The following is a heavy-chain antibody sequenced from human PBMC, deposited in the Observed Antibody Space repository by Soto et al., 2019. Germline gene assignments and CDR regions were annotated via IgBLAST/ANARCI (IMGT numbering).Heavy chain of an antibody. D-gene: IGHD6-13*01. J-gene: IGHJ4*02. CDR2: INHRGSA. V-gene: IGHV4-4*02. CDR3: ARYNAASGTYYFDF. Sequence: SETLSLTCAVSGASVSSTYWWSWVRQPPGKGPEWIGEINHRGSANYNPSLKSRVTISVDISKSQFSLRLTSVTAADTAVYYCARYNAASGTYYFDFWGQVALVTVS. CDR1: GASVSSTYW.